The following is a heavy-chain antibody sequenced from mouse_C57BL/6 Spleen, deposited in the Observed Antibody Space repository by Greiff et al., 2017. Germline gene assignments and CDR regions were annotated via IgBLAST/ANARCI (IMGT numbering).Heavy chain of an antibody. CDR2: IWSCGST. CDR3: ARNSHITTVVASYWYFDV. D-gene: IGHD1-1*01. V-gene: IGHV2-2*01. J-gene: IGHJ1*03. CDR1: GFSLTSYG. Sequence: VKLVESGPGLVQPSQSLSITCTVSGFSLTSYGVHWVRQSPGQGLEWLGVIWSCGSTDYNAAFISRLSISKDNSTSQVFFKMNSLQADDTAIYYCARNSHITTVVASYWYFDVWGTGTTVTVAS.